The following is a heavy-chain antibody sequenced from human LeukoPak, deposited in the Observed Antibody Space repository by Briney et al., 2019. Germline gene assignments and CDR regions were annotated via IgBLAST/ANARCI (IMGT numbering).Heavy chain of an antibody. CDR3: ARDDALVATGSFDY. CDR2: ISDYNGNT. V-gene: IGHV1-18*01. CDR1: GYTFSSYG. D-gene: IGHD5-12*01. J-gene: IGHJ4*02. Sequence: ASVKVSCKASGYTFSSYGINWVRQAPGHGLEWMGWISDYNGNTNYAQKLQGRVTMTTDTSTSTAYMELRSLRSDDTAVYYCARDDALVATGSFDYWGQGTLVTVSS.